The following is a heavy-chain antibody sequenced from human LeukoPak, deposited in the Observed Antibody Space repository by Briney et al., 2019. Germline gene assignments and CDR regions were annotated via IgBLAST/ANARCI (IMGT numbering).Heavy chain of an antibody. CDR1: GGTFSSYA. CDR2: IIPIFGTA. CDR3: ARDQYDILTGYRLDY. D-gene: IGHD3-9*01. J-gene: IGHJ4*02. V-gene: IGHV1-69*05. Sequence: SVKVSCKASGGTFSSYAISWARQAPGQGLEWMGRIIPIFGTANYAQKFQGRVTITTDESTSTAYMELSSLRSEDTAVYYWARDQYDILTGYRLDYWGREPWSPSPQ.